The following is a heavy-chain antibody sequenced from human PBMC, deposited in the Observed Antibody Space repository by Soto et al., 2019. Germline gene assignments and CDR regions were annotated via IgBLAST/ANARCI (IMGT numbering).Heavy chain of an antibody. Sequence: QVQLQESGPGLVKPSGTLSLTCAVSGGSISSSNWWSWVRQPPGKGLEWIGEIYHSGSTNYNPSLKSRVTISVDKSKDPVCLKLSSVTAADTAVYYCARCRVSTGWSEFDPWGQGTLVTVSS. CDR1: GGSISSSNW. J-gene: IGHJ5*02. CDR2: IYHSGST. V-gene: IGHV4-4*02. D-gene: IGHD6-19*01. CDR3: ARCRVSTGWSEFDP.